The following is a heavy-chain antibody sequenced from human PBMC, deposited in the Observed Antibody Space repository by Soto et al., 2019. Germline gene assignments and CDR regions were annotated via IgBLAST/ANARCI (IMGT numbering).Heavy chain of an antibody. V-gene: IGHV1-18*01. J-gene: IGHJ4*02. CDR3: ARDESYGDYVWFFDS. D-gene: IGHD4-17*01. Sequence: QVQLVQSGAEVKKPGASVKVSCKASGYIFTDYGISWVRQAPGQGLEWMGWISAYNGNTNYAQKLQGRVTMTTDTSTSTAYMELRSLRSDDTAVYYCARDESYGDYVWFFDSWSQGTLVTVSS. CDR1: GYIFTDYG. CDR2: ISAYNGNT.